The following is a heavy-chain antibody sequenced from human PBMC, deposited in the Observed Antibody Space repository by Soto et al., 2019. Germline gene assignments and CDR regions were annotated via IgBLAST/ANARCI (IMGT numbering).Heavy chain of an antibody. CDR2: IKQDGSEK. Sequence: GWSLRLSSAASGFAFSVYWLSCVRQAPGKGLEWVANIKQDGSEKYYADSVKGRFTISRDTSNGIAYLQMNSLNIEDSAVYYCSGAESPDTAYFSLYWGQGTPVTVSS. J-gene: IGHJ4*02. CDR1: GFAFSVYW. V-gene: IGHV3-7*03. CDR3: SGAESPDTAYFSLY. D-gene: IGHD1-26*01.